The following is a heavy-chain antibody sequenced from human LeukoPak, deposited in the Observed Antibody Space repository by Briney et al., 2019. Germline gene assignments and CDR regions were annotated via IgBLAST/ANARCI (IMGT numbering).Heavy chain of an antibody. D-gene: IGHD3-10*01. V-gene: IGHV1-18*01. J-gene: IGHJ4*02. Sequence: ASLKVSCKASGYTFTSYGISWVGQAPGQRLEWMGWISAYNGNTNYAQKVQGRVTMTTDTSTSTAYMELRSLRSDDTGVYYCARRLLWFGELPYSFDYWGQGTLVTVSS. CDR2: ISAYNGNT. CDR3: ARRLLWFGELPYSFDY. CDR1: GYTFTSYG.